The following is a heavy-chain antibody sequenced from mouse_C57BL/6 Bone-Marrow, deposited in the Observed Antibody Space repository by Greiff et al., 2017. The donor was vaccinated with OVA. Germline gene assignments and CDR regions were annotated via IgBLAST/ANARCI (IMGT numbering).Heavy chain of an antibody. CDR2: INPGSGGT. J-gene: IGHJ3*01. CDR1: GYAFTNYL. Sequence: VQLQQSGAELVRPGTSVKVSCKASGYAFTNYLIEWVKQRPGQGLEWIGVINPGSGGTNYNEKFKGKATLTADKSSSTAYMQLSSLTSEDSAVYFCALVGFAYWGQGTLVTVSA. CDR3: ALVGFAY. V-gene: IGHV1-54*01. D-gene: IGHD1-3*01.